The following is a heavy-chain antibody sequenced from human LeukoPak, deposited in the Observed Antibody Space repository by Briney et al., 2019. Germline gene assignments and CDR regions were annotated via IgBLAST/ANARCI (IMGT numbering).Heavy chain of an antibody. Sequence: GRSLRLSCAASGFAFKSYSMYWVRQRPGKGLEWVASISDASFSINYADSVKGRFTISRGNSKNILYLQMNNLRAEDTAVYYCAKKMGTYRAFDYWGQGTLVTVSS. CDR1: GFAFKSYS. V-gene: IGHV3-23*01. CDR3: AKKMGTYRAFDY. J-gene: IGHJ4*02. CDR2: ISDASFSI. D-gene: IGHD3-16*02.